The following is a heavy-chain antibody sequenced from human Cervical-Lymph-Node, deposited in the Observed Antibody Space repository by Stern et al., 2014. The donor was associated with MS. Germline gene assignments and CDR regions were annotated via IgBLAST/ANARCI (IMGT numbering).Heavy chain of an antibody. CDR2: IYWDADE. CDR3: AHTTVTFDEAYGLDV. D-gene: IGHD4-17*01. CDR1: GFSLNTSGEG. V-gene: IGHV2-5*02. Sequence: ESGPTLVKPTQTLTLTCTFSGFSLNTSGEGVGWIRQPPGKALEWLAVIYWDADERYSPSLNSRLTSTKDTSKNQVVLTMVNMDPVDTGTYYCAHTTVTFDEAYGLDVWGQGTTVTVAS. J-gene: IGHJ6*02.